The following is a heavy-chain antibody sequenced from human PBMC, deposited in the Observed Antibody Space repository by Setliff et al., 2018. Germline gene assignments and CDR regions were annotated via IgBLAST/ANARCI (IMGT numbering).Heavy chain of an antibody. CDR3: ARLRGIAVPGAPKYYSPGY. CDR2: IHHSGKA. V-gene: IGHV4-38-2*01. D-gene: IGHD6-19*01. J-gene: IGHJ4*02. Sequence: PSETLSLTCAVSGFSISSGYYWGWIRQPPGKGLEWIVNIHHSGKAYYNPSLKSRVTMSVGTSKNHVSLKLSSVTAADTAVYYCARLRGIAVPGAPKYYSPGYWGQGTLVTVSS. CDR1: GFSISSGYY.